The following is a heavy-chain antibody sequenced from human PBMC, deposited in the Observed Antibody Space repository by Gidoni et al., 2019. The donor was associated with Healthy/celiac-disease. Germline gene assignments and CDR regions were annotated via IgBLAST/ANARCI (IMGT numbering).Heavy chain of an antibody. V-gene: IGHV4-4*02. J-gene: IGHJ5*02. CDR2: IYPGGRT. CDR1: GGTLSSSNW. CDR3: ARERAYYGSSGYPFRFDP. D-gene: IGHD3-22*01. Sequence: QVQLQDSGPGLVKPSGTLSLTCAVSGGTLSSSNWWRWVRQHPGKGLEWIGEIYPGGRTNSNPSLKSRVTISVGKSKNQFSLQLSSVTAAETAVYYCARERAYYGSSGYPFRFDPWSQGALVTVSS.